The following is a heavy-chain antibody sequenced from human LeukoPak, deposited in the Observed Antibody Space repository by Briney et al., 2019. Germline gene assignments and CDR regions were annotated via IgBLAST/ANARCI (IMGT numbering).Heavy chain of an antibody. CDR3: ARGIGYYYDSSGYYYFDY. D-gene: IGHD3-22*01. Sequence: TGGSLRLSCAASGFTFTSYAMSWVRQAPGKGLEWVSVIRGSGGSTYYADSVKGRFTISRDNSKNTLYLQMNSLRAEDTALYYCARGIGYYYDSSGYYYFDYWGQGTLVTVSS. V-gene: IGHV3-23*01. CDR1: GFTFTSYA. CDR2: IRGSGGST. J-gene: IGHJ4*02.